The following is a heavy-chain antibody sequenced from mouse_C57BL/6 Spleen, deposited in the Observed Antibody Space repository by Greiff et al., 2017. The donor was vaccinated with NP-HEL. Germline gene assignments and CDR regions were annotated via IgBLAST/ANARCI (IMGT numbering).Heavy chain of an antibody. CDR1: GFTFSSYA. V-gene: IGHV5-4*03. J-gene: IGHJ3*01. D-gene: IGHD1-1*01. CDR2: ISDGGSYT. Sequence: EVMLVESGGGLVKPGGSLKLSCAASGFTFSSYAMSWVRQTPEKRLEWVATISDGGSYTYYPDNVKGRFTISRDNAKNNLYLQMSHLKSEDTAMDYCARGAHYGSSPWFAYWGQGTLVTVSA. CDR3: ARGAHYGSSPWFAY.